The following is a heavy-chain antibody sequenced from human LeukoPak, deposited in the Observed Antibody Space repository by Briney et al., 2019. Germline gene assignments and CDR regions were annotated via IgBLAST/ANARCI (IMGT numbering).Heavy chain of an antibody. CDR2: ISYDGSNK. CDR1: GFTFSSYA. CDR3: ARTLSGYDSLYYFDY. Sequence: GRSLRLSCAASGFTFSSYAMHWVRQAPGKGLEWVAVISYDGSNKYYADSVKGRFTISRDNSKNTLYLQMNSLRAEDTAVYYCARTLSGYDSLYYFDYWGQGTLVTVPS. V-gene: IGHV3-30*04. J-gene: IGHJ4*02. D-gene: IGHD5-12*01.